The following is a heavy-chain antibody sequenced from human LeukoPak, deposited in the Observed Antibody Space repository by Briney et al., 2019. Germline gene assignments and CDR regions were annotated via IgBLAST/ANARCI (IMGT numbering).Heavy chain of an antibody. D-gene: IGHD6-19*01. V-gene: IGHV4-34*01. J-gene: IGHJ4*02. CDR1: GGSFSGYY. Sequence: PSETLSLTCAVYGGSFSGYYWSWIRQPPGKGLEWIGEINHSGSTNYNPSLKSRVTISVDTSKNQFSLKLSSVTAADTAVYYCARFRMAGIDYWGQGTLVTVSS. CDR2: INHSGST. CDR3: ARFRMAGIDY.